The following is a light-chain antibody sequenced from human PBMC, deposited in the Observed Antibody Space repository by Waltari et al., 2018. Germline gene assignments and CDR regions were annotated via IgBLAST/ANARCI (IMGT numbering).Light chain of an antibody. Sequence: DIVLTQSPGTLSLSAGEVATLPCRASQSISNFLAWHQQKPGQAPRLLIYGASNRATGIPDRFSGSVSGTEFTLTISRLEPEDFAVYYCQQYGGSRTFGQGTKVELK. CDR2: GAS. CDR3: QQYGGSRT. V-gene: IGKV3-20*01. CDR1: QSISNF. J-gene: IGKJ1*01.